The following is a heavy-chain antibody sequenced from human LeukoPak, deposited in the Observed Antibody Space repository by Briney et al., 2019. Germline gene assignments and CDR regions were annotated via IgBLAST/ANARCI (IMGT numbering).Heavy chain of an antibody. CDR2: INHSGST. CDR1: GGSSSGYY. V-gene: IGHV4-34*01. J-gene: IGHJ3*02. Sequence: SETLSLTCAVYGGSSSGYYWSWIRQPPGKGLEWIGEINHSGSTNYNPSLKSRVTISVDTSKNQFSLKLSSVTAADTAVYYCARGGNYMIVVVTARRPDAFDIWGQGTMVTVSS. CDR3: ARGGNYMIVVVTARRPDAFDI. D-gene: IGHD3-22*01.